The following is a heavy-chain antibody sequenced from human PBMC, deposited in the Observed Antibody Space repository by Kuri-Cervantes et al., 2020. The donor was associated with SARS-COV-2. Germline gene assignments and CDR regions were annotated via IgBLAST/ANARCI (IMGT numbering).Heavy chain of an antibody. V-gene: IGHV1-18*01. D-gene: IGHD4-23*01. CDR3: ARVHWGLDLYGGNSGDNDY. CDR1: GYTFTSYG. CDR2: ISAYNGNT. Sequence: ASVTVSCKASGYTFTSYGISWVRQAPGQGLEWMGWISAYNGNTNYAQKLQGSVTMTTNKSTSTAYMELRSLRSDDTAVYYCARVHWGLDLYGGNSGDNDYWGQGTLVTVS. J-gene: IGHJ4*02.